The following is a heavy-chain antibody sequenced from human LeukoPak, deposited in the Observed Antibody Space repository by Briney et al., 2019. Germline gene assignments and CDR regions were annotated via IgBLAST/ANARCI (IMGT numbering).Heavy chain of an antibody. CDR1: GGTFSSYA. CDR3: ARSYGYDYYYYMDV. Sequence: SVEVSCKASGGTFSSYAISWVRQAPGQGLEWMGGIIPIFGTANYAQKFQGRVTITADRSTSTAYMELSSLRSEDTAVYYCARSYGYDYYYYMDVWGKGTTVTVSS. CDR2: IIPIFGTA. V-gene: IGHV1-69*06. D-gene: IGHD3-10*01. J-gene: IGHJ6*03.